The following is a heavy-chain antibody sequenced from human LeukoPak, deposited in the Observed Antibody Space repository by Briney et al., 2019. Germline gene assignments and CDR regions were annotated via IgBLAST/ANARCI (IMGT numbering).Heavy chain of an antibody. J-gene: IGHJ6*02. V-gene: IGHV3-30-3*01. Sequence: GGSLRLSCAASGFTFSSYAMHWVRQAPGKGLEWVAVISYDGSNKYYADSVKGRFTISRDNSKNTLYQQMNSLRAEDTAVYYCARDGGGRGGYYYYGMDVWGQGTTVTVSS. D-gene: IGHD2-15*01. CDR2: ISYDGSNK. CDR3: ARDGGGRGGYYYYGMDV. CDR1: GFTFSSYA.